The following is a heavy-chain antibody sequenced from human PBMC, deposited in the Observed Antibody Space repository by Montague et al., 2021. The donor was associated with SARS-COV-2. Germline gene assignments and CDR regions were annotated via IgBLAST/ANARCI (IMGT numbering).Heavy chain of an antibody. CDR3: AHLIRYYDIFTGIPFDX. V-gene: IGHV2-5*02. J-gene: IGHJ4*02. D-gene: IGHD3-9*01. CDR1: GFSLSTSGVG. Sequence: PALVKPTQTLTLTCTFSGFSLSTSGVGVGWIRQPPGKALEWLALIYWDDDKRYSPSLKSRLTITKDTSKNQVVLTMTNMDPVDTATYYCAHLIRYYDIFTGIPFDXWGQGILVAVSS. CDR2: IYWDDDK.